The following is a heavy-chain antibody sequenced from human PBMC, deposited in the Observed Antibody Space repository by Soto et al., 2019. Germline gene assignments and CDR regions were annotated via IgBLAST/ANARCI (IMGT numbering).Heavy chain of an antibody. V-gene: IGHV3-13*01. Sequence: PWGSLRLSCAASGFTFSSYDMYWVRQATGKGLEWVSAIGTAGDTYYPGSVKGRFTVSRENAKNSMYLQMNSLRAGDTAVYYCARVQFVDGGMDVWGQGSPVTVSS. CDR2: IGTAGDT. J-gene: IGHJ6*02. CDR3: ARVQFVDGGMDV. D-gene: IGHD3-10*01. CDR1: GFTFSSYD.